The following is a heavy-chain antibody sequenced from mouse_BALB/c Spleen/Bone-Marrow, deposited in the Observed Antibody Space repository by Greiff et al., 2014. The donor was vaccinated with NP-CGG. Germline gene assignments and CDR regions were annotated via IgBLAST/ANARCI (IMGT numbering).Heavy chain of an antibody. V-gene: IGHV2-4*02. CDR1: GFSLTYYG. Sequence: VNLVESGPGLVQPSQSLSITCTVSGFSLTYYGVHWVRQPPGKGLEWLGVIWTGGTRDYNAAFKSRLSISMDNSKTQVFFKMNGLQADDTAIYYCARKAGDYYAMDYWGQGTSVTGSS. CDR3: ARKAGDYYAMDY. CDR2: IWTGGTR. J-gene: IGHJ4*01. D-gene: IGHD3-3*01.